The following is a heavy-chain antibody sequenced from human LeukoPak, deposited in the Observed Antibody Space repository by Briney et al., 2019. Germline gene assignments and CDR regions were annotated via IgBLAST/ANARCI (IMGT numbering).Heavy chain of an antibody. CDR1: GGSISSYY. V-gene: IGHV4-4*07. J-gene: IGHJ4*02. Sequence: SETLSLTCTVSGGSISSYYWSWIRQPAGKGLEWVGRIYNTGSTWYNPSLKSRVSMSIDTSKNQFSLKLTSVTAADTAVYYCAERGSGWYFHNWGQGTLVTVSS. CDR2: IYNTGST. CDR3: AERGSGWYFHN. D-gene: IGHD6-19*01.